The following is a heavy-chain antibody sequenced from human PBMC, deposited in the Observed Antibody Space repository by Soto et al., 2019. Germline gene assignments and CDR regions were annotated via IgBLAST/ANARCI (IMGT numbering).Heavy chain of an antibody. J-gene: IGHJ6*02. V-gene: IGHV1-69*13. CDR2: IIPIFGTE. CDR1: GGTFSSYA. Sequence: SVKVSCKASGGTFSSYAISWVRQAPGQGLEWMGGIIPIFGTENYAQKFQGRVTITADESTSTAYMELSSLRSEDTAVYYCARKRSDSSGYYTHRGGFYYYYGMDVWG. CDR3: ARKRSDSSGYYTHRGGFYYYYGMDV. D-gene: IGHD3-22*01.